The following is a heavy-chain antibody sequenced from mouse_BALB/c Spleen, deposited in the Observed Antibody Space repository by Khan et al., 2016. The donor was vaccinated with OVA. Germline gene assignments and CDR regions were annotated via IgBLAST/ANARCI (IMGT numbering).Heavy chain of an antibody. Sequence: VQLQQSGPGLVKPSQSLSLTCSVTGYSITSGYFWNWIRQFPGNKLEWMGYIRFDGDSNYNPSLKNRISITPDPSKNQFFLKLNSVTPEDTATYFCARGGSSGPAWFTYWGQGTLVTVSA. J-gene: IGHJ3*01. CDR2: IRFDGDS. CDR3: ARGGSSGPAWFTY. V-gene: IGHV3-6*02. D-gene: IGHD3-1*01. CDR1: GYSITSGYF.